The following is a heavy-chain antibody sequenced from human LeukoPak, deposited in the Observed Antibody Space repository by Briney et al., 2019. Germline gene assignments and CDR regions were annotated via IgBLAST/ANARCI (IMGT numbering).Heavy chain of an antibody. D-gene: IGHD3-3*01. CDR1: GGSISSSSYY. CDR3: ARHGVTSSGYYWD. CDR2: IYSSGST. J-gene: IGHJ4*02. Sequence: SETLSLTCTVSGGSISSSSYYWGWIRQPPGKGREWIGSIYSSGSTYYNPSLKSRVTISIDTSKNQVSLKLSSVTAADTAVYYCARHGVTSSGYYWDWGQGTLVTVSS. V-gene: IGHV4-39*01.